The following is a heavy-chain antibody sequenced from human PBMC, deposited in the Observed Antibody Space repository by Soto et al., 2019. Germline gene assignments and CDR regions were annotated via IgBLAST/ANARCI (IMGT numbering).Heavy chain of an antibody. CDR3: ARPLEGDFVPAGYYYYGMDV. V-gene: IGHV1-69*12. CDR1: GGTFSSYA. Sequence: QVQLVQSGAEVKKPGSSVKVSCKASGGTFSSYAISWVRQAPGQGLEWMGGIIPIFGTANYAHKFQGRVTINADESTSTAYMELSSLRSEDTAVYYCARPLEGDFVPAGYYYYGMDVWGQGTTVTVSS. J-gene: IGHJ6*02. CDR2: IIPIFGTA. D-gene: IGHD2-2*01.